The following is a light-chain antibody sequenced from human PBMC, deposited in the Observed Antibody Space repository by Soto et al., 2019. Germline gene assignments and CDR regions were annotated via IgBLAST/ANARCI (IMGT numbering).Light chain of an antibody. CDR1: QYLSAN. J-gene: IGKJ4*01. CDR2: GAS. V-gene: IGKV3-15*01. CDR3: QQYNHWPLT. Sequence: IVMTQSPATLSVSPGERATLSCRASQYLSANLAWYQQKPGQAPRLLLYGASTRATAVPARFSGSGSGTDFTLTINSVQSEDSAVYYCQQYNHWPLTFGGGTKVEI.